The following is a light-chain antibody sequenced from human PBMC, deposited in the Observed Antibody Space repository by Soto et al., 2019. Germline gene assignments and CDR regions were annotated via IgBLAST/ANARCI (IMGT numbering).Light chain of an antibody. CDR2: AAS. Sequence: DIPMTQSPSSLSASVGDRVAITCRASQTIDVYLNWYLQKPGRAPQLLIYAASKLQSGVPSRFSGSGSGTDFTLTITSLQADDSATYFCQQSYMTPRTFGQGTKVEI. CDR3: QQSYMTPRT. J-gene: IGKJ1*01. V-gene: IGKV1-39*01. CDR1: QTIDVY.